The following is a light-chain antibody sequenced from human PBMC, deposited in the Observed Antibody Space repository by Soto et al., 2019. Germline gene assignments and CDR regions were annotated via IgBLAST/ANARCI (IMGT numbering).Light chain of an antibody. CDR1: TSNIGRNF. CDR2: MNE. V-gene: IGLV1-47*01. J-gene: IGLJ1*01. Sequence: QSVLTQPPSASETPGQRVTMSCSGSTSNIGRNFVYWYQQVPGTAPKLLIYMNEQRPSGVPDRFSGSKPGTTASLAIRGLRSEDEADYYCAAWDASVSSHVFGTGTKVTVL. CDR3: AAWDASVSSHV.